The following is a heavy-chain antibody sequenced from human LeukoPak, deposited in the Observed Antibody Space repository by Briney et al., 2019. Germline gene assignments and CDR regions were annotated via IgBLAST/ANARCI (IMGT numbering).Heavy chain of an antibody. CDR1: GFNYSSYT. V-gene: IGHV3-48*04. Sequence: GGSLRLSCAASGFNYSSYTMNWVRQAPGMGLEWLSYISASRGITYYADSVKGRFTISRDNAKNSLYLQVNNLRAEDTAVYFCARSRYCSGGSCHYFDYWGQGTLVTVSS. D-gene: IGHD2-15*01. CDR2: ISASRGIT. J-gene: IGHJ4*02. CDR3: ARSRYCSGGSCHYFDY.